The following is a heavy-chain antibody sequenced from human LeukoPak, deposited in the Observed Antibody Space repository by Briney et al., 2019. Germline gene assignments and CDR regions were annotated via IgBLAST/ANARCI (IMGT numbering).Heavy chain of an antibody. CDR3: ARRLMGLRGFAWFDP. Sequence: ASVKVSCKASGYTFTGYYMHWVRQAPGQGLEWMGWINPNSGGTNYAQKFQGRVTMTRDTSISTAYMELSSLRSDDTAVYYCARRLMGLRGFAWFDPWGQGTLVTVSS. CDR2: INPNSGGT. J-gene: IGHJ5*02. D-gene: IGHD4-23*01. CDR1: GYTFTGYY. V-gene: IGHV1-2*02.